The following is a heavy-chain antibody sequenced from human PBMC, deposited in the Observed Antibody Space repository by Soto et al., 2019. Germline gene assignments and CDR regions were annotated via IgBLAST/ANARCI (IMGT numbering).Heavy chain of an antibody. Sequence: SETMSLTCTVSGGSISSYYWSWIRQPPGKGLEWIGYTYYSGSTNYNPSLKSRVTISVDTSKNQFSLKLTSVTAADTAVYFCAREIETEGGINYCDPWRPGTRVTVCS. D-gene: IGHD1-7*01. CDR1: GGSISSYY. CDR2: TYYSGST. V-gene: IGHV4-59*12. CDR3: AREIETEGGINYCDP. J-gene: IGHJ5*02.